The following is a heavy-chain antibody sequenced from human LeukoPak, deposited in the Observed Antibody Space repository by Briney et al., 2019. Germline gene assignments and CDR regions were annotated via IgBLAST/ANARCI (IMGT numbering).Heavy chain of an antibody. Sequence: SETLSLTCTVSGGSISSYYWSWIRQPPGKGLEWIGYIYYSGSTNYNPSLKSRVTISVDKSKNQFSLKLSSVTAADTAVYHCARSLPAATFFDYWGQGTLVTVSS. CDR3: ARSLPAATFFDY. V-gene: IGHV4-59*12. CDR2: IYYSGST. J-gene: IGHJ4*02. D-gene: IGHD2-15*01. CDR1: GGSISSYY.